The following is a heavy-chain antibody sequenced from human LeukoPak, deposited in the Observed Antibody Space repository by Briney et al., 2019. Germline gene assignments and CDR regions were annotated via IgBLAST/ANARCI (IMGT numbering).Heavy chain of an antibody. CDR2: IYTSGST. V-gene: IGHV4-61*02. Sequence: SETLSLTCTVSGASISSGSYYWSWIRQPAGKGLEWIGRIYTSGSTTYNPSLKSRVTISVDTSKNQFSLKLSSVTAADTAVYYCARRVGEGAFDIWGQGTMVTVSS. CDR3: ARRVGEGAFDI. J-gene: IGHJ3*02. CDR1: GASISSGSYY. D-gene: IGHD3-16*01.